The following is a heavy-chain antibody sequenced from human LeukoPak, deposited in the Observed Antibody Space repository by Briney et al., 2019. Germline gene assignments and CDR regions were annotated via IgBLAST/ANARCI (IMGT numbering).Heavy chain of an antibody. CDR3: AGVNSSGWSFDY. Sequence: GGSLRLSCAASGFTFSSYWMHWVRQAPGKGLVWVSRINSDGSSTSYADSVKGRFTISRDNAKNTLYLQMNSLRAEDTAVYYCAGVNSSGWSFDYWGQGTLVTVSS. J-gene: IGHJ4*02. CDR1: GFTFSSYW. D-gene: IGHD6-19*01. V-gene: IGHV3-74*01. CDR2: INSDGSST.